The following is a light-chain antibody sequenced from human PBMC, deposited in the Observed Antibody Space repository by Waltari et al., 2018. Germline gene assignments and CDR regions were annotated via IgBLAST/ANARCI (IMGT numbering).Light chain of an antibody. CDR2: CEY. V-gene: IGKV1-39*01. J-gene: IGKJ1*01. Sequence: DIQMTQFPTSLSASVEDRVTITCRASQTSTNYLNWYQQKSGKASRILIYCEYNVQGGVPSRFRGSGSGTYFTLTISNLQPEDFATYYCQQTYITPRTFGQGTKVEIK. CDR1: QTSTNY. CDR3: QQTYITPRT.